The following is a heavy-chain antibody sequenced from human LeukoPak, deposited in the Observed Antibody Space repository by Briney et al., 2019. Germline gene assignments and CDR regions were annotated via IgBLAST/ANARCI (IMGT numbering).Heavy chain of an antibody. CDR2: INHSGST. V-gene: IGHV4-38-2*02. D-gene: IGHD1-26*01. Sequence: SETLSLTCTVSGYSISSGYYWGWIRQPPGKGLEWIGEINHSGSTNYNPSLKSRVTISVDTSKNQFSLKLSSVTAADTAVYYCARVGVGAYNWFDPWGQGTLVTVSS. J-gene: IGHJ5*02. CDR1: GYSISSGYY. CDR3: ARVGVGAYNWFDP.